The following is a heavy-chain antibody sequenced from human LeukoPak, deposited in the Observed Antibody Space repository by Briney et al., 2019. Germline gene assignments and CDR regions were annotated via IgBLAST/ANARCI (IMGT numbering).Heavy chain of an antibody. J-gene: IGHJ1*01. D-gene: IGHD3-3*01. CDR3: ARHRSPLESFHH. CDR2: IYYSGAT. CDR1: GGSISSYY. V-gene: IGHV4-59*08. Sequence: SETLSLTCTVSGGSISSYYSSWIRQPPGKGLEWIGYIYYSGATNYNPSLKSRVTMSVDTSKDQFSLKLSSVNATDTAMYYCARHRSPLESFHHWGQGTLVTVSS.